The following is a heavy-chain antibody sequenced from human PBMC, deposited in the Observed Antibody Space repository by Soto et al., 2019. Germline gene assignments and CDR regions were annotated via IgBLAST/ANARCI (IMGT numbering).Heavy chain of an antibody. V-gene: IGHV3-23*01. D-gene: IGHD5-12*01. Sequence: GGSLRLSCAASGFIFTNYAMNWVRQAPGRGLEWVSVIGGRGNSAYYADSVQGRFTISRDNSKNTLSLQMSSLTADDTAIYYCVREGRGPFDFWGRGTMVTVSS. J-gene: IGHJ3*01. CDR1: GFIFTNYA. CDR3: VREGRGPFDF. CDR2: IGGRGNSA.